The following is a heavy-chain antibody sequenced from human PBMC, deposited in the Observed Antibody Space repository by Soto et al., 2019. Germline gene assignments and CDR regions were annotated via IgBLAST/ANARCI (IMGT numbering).Heavy chain of an antibody. CDR2: IYSGGST. CDR1: GFTVSSNY. Sequence: PGGSLRLSCAASGFTVSSNYMSWVRQAPGKGLEWVSVIYSGGSTYYTDSVKGRFTISRDNSKNTLYLQMNSLRAEDTAVYYCARHKRDLRFLEWSYYFDSWGQGTLVTVSS. D-gene: IGHD3-3*01. V-gene: IGHV3-66*02. CDR3: ARHKRDLRFLEWSYYFDS. J-gene: IGHJ4*02.